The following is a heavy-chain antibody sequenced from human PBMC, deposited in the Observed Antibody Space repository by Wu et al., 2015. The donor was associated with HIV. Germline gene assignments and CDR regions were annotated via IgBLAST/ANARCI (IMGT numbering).Heavy chain of an antibody. V-gene: IGHV1-2*02. CDR1: GYTFTDYY. CDR2: INIKTGDS. Sequence: QVQLVQSGAEVKEPGASVKVSCKASGYTFTDYYIHWVRQAPGQGLEWMGWINIKTGDSNSARNFKGRITMTRDTSMSTAYMELNSLKSDDTALYSCTRGIRNYLFDYVGPGNPGHRLL. CDR3: TRGIRNYLFDY. D-gene: IGHD5-24*01. J-gene: IGHJ4*02.